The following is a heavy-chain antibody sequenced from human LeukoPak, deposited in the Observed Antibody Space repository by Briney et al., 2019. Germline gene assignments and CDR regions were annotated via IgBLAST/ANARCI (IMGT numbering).Heavy chain of an antibody. J-gene: IGHJ5*02. CDR1: GFAFSSYA. D-gene: IGHD2-21*01. Sequence: GGPLRLSCAASGFAFSSYAMHWVRQAPGKGLEWVAVISYDGSNKYYADSVKGRFTISRDNSKNTLYLQMNSLRAEDTAVYYCARGAIARNWFDPWGHGTLVTVSS. V-gene: IGHV3-30*04. CDR2: ISYDGSNK. CDR3: ARGAIARNWFDP.